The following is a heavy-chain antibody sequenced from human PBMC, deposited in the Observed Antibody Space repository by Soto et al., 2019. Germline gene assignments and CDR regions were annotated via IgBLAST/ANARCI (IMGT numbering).Heavy chain of an antibody. J-gene: IGHJ4*02. CDR1: GFTFSSYW. CDR2: ISSSGSTI. D-gene: IGHD3-16*02. V-gene: IGHV3-48*04. CDR3: ARGPYDYVWGSDPPHFDY. Sequence: PGGSLRLSCAASGFTFSSYWMHWVRQAPGKGLVWVSYISSSGSTIYYADSVKGRFTISRDNAKNSLYLQMNSLRAEDTAVYYCARGPYDYVWGSDPPHFDYWGQGTLVTVSS.